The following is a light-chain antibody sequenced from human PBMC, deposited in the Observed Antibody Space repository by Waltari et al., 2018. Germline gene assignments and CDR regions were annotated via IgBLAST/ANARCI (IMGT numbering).Light chain of an antibody. CDR2: RNN. CDR1: SSNIGSNY. J-gene: IGLJ3*02. Sequence: QSVLTQPPSASGTPGQRVTISCSGSSSNIGSNYVYWYQQLPGTAPKLLIYRNNQRPSGGPARSSGSKSRTSASLAISVLRAEDEADDYCAAWDDSLSGWVFGGGTKLTVL. V-gene: IGLV1-47*01. CDR3: AAWDDSLSGWV.